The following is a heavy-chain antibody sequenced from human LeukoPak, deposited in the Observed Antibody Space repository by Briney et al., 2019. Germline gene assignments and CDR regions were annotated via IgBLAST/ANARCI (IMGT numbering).Heavy chain of an antibody. V-gene: IGHV3-48*01. D-gene: IGHD6-25*01. CDR3: AKEQSIAARGYFDY. CDR2: ISSSSSTI. J-gene: IGHJ4*02. Sequence: GGSLRLSCAASGFTFSSYSMNWVRQAPGKGLEWVSYISSSSSTIYYADSVKGRFTISRDNAKNSLYLQMNSLRAEDTAVYYCAKEQSIAARGYFDYWGQGTLVTVSS. CDR1: GFTFSSYS.